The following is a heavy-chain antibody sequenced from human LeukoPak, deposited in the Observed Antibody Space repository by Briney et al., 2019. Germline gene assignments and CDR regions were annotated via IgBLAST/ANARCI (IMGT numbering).Heavy chain of an antibody. CDR2: ISSSSSYI. CDR3: AKDAIYYYDSSGLYY. J-gene: IGHJ4*02. D-gene: IGHD3-22*01. V-gene: IGHV3-21*01. Sequence: PGGSLRLSCAASGFTFSSYSMNWVRQAPGKGLEWVSSISSSSSYIYYADSVKGRFTISRDNAKNSLYLQMNSLRAEDTAVYYCAKDAIYYYDSSGLYYWGQGTLVTVSS. CDR1: GFTFSSYS.